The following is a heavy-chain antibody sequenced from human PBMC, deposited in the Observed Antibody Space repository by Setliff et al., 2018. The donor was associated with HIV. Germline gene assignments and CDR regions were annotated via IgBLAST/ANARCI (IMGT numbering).Heavy chain of an antibody. CDR2: IFYKGST. J-gene: IGHJ4*02. CDR3: ARDFISDSSGYYSSHFDC. CDR1: GGSISTGDYY. V-gene: IGHV4-31*03. Sequence: TLSLTCTVSGGSISTGDYYWAWIRHYPGKGLEWTGYIFYKGSTFYNPSLKSRVSISVLRSTDQFSLKLSSVTAADTAVYYCARDFISDSSGYYSSHFDCWGQGTLVTVSS. D-gene: IGHD3-22*01.